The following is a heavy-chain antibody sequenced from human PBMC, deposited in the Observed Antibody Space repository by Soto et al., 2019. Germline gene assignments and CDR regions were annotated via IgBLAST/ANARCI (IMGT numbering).Heavy chain of an antibody. CDR1: GFIFSTYS. CDR2: ISLNGANT. CDR3: ARGKGCTDATCYYDYFFDF. Sequence: PGGSLRLSCAASGFIFSTYSMHWVRQAPGKGLEYVAAISLNGANTYYGDSVKGRFTISRDDSKNTLYLQMGSLRAEDTAVYYCARGKGCTDATCYYDYFFDFWGRGTLAPVYS. J-gene: IGHJ4*02. V-gene: IGHV3-64*02. D-gene: IGHD3-22*01.